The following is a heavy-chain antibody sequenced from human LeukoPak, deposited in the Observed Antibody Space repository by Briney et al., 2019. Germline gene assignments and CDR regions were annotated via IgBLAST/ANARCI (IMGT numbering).Heavy chain of an antibody. CDR3: AREIRTFDS. V-gene: IGHV3-7*01. CDR1: GFTFSSYW. Sequence: WESLRLSCAASGFTFSSYWMAWVRQAPGKGLEWVANIKHNGDDLNYVDSVEDRFTISRDNAQNSLYLHMTSLRVEDTAVYYCAREIRTFDSWGQGTLVTVSS. CDR2: IKHNGDDL. J-gene: IGHJ4*02.